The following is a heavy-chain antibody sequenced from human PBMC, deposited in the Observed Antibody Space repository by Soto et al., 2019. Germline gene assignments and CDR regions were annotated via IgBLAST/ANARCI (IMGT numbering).Heavy chain of an antibody. D-gene: IGHD6-6*01. J-gene: IGHJ5*02. CDR2: IYYSGST. Sequence: SETLSLTCTVSGGSISSYYWSWIRQPPGKGLEWIGYIYYSGSTNYNPSLKSRVTISVDTSKNQFSLKLSSVAAADTAVYYCARDKRYSSSAGSWFDPWGQGTLVTVSS. CDR1: GGSISSYY. V-gene: IGHV4-59*01. CDR3: ARDKRYSSSAGSWFDP.